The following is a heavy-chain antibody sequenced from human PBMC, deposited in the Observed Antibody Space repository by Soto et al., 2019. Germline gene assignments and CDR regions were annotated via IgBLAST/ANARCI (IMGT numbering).Heavy chain of an antibody. Sequence: PGGSLRLSCAASGFTFSSYAMHWVRQAPGKGLEWVAVISYDGSNKCYADSVKGRFTISRDNSKNTLYLQMNSLRAEDTAVYYCARGLSGRSFYYYSGMDVWGQGTTVTVSS. CDR2: ISYDGSNK. CDR3: ARGLSGRSFYYYSGMDV. V-gene: IGHV3-30-3*01. D-gene: IGHD1-26*01. J-gene: IGHJ6*02. CDR1: GFTFSSYA.